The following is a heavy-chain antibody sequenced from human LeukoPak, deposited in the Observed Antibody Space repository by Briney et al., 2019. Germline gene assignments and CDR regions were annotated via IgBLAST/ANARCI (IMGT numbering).Heavy chain of an antibody. V-gene: IGHV4-59*08. CDR3: ARGGESSLPLDY. J-gene: IGHJ4*02. D-gene: IGHD3-16*01. CDR1: GGSISSYY. Sequence: PSETLSLTCTVSGGSISSYYWSWIRQPPGKGLEWIGYIYYSGSTNYNPSLKSRVTISVDTSKDQFSLKLSSVTAADTAVYYCARGGESSLPLDYWGQGTLVTVSS. CDR2: IYYSGST.